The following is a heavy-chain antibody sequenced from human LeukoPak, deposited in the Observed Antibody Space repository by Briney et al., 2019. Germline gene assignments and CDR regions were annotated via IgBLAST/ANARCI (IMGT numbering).Heavy chain of an antibody. J-gene: IGHJ5*02. CDR3: ARSEGMVRGSAARDNWFDP. CDR2: VNPNSGGT. D-gene: IGHD3-10*01. Sequence: ASVKVSCKASGYTFTGYYMHWVRQAPGQGLEWMGWVNPNSGGTNYAQKFQGRVTMTRDTSISTAYMELSRLRSDDTAVYYCARSEGMVRGSAARDNWFDPWGQGTLVTVSS. V-gene: IGHV1-2*02. CDR1: GYTFTGYY.